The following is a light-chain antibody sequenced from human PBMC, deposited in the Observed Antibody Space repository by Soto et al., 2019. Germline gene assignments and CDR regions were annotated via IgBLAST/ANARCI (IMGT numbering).Light chain of an antibody. J-gene: IGKJ4*01. V-gene: IGKV3-11*01. CDR2: DAS. CDR3: QQRIDWPLT. CDR1: QSVSNY. Sequence: EIVLTQSPATLSLSPGESATLSCTASQSVSNYLGWYQQKPGPAPRLLIYDASNRATGIPARFSAGGSGTDFSLTISRREPEDFAVYYCQQRIDWPLTFGGGTKVEMK.